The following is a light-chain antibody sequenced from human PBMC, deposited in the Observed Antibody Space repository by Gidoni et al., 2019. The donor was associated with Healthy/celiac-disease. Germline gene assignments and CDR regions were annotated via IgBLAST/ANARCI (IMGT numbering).Light chain of an antibody. J-gene: IGKJ2*01. Sequence: IVMTQSPDSLAVSLGERAAINCKSSQSVLYSSNNKNYLAWYQQRPGQPPKLLISWASTRESGVPDRFSGSGSGTDFTLTISSLQAEDVAVYYCQQYFNTPYTFXQXTKLEIK. CDR2: WAS. CDR1: QSVLYSSNNKNY. V-gene: IGKV4-1*01. CDR3: QQYFNTPYT.